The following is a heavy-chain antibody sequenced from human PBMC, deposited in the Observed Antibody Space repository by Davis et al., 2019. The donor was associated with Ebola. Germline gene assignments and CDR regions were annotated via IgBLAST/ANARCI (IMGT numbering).Heavy chain of an antibody. V-gene: IGHV1-2*02. CDR3: AREGGTGNYFDY. Sequence: ASVKVSCKASGYTFTGYYMHWVRQAPGQGLEWVGWINPNSGVTNFAQTFQGRVTMTRDTSITTAYMELSRLRADDTAVYYCAREGGTGNYFDYWGQGTLVTVSS. CDR1: GYTFTGYY. D-gene: IGHD3-16*01. CDR2: INPNSGVT. J-gene: IGHJ4*02.